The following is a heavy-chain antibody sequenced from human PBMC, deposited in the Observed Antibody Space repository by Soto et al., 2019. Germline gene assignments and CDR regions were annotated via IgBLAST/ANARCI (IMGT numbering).Heavy chain of an antibody. CDR1: GFTFSSYW. Sequence: PGGSLRLSCAASGFTFSSYWMSWVRQAPGKGLEWVANIKQDGSEKYYVDSVKGRFTISRDNAKNSLYLQMNSLRAEDTAVYYCARVITIFGVVPYGMDVWGQGTTVTVSS. V-gene: IGHV3-7*01. D-gene: IGHD3-3*01. J-gene: IGHJ6*02. CDR3: ARVITIFGVVPYGMDV. CDR2: IKQDGSEK.